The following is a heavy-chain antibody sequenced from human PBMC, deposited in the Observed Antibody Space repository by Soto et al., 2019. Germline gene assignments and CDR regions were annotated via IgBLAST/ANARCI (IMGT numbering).Heavy chain of an antibody. Sequence: EVQLVESGGGLVQPGGSLRRSCAASGFTFSSYSMNWVRQAPGKGLEWVSYISSSSSTIYYADSVKGRFTISRDNAKNALYLQMNSLRAADTAVYYCAREYGDYPSTYYYMDVWGKGTTVTVAS. CDR3: AREYGDYPSTYYYMDV. J-gene: IGHJ6*03. V-gene: IGHV3-48*01. D-gene: IGHD4-17*01. CDR2: ISSSSSTI. CDR1: GFTFSSYS.